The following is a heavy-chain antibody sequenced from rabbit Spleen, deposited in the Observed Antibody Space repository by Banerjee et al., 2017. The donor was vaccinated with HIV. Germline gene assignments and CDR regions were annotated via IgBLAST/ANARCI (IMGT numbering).Heavy chain of an antibody. CDR2: IEADGSGFT. Sequence: QSLEESGGDLVKPGASLTLTCTASGVSFSSSSYMCWVRQAPGKGLEWIACIEADGSGFTYFATWAKGRFTCSKTSSTTVTLQMTRLTAADTATYFCARDTSSSFSSYGMDLWDPGTLVTVS. V-gene: IGHV1S40*01. CDR3: ARDTSSSFSSYGMDL. CDR1: GVSFSSSSY. D-gene: IGHD1-1*01. J-gene: IGHJ6*01.